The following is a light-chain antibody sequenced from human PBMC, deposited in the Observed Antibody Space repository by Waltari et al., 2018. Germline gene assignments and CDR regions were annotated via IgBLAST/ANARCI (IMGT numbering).Light chain of an antibody. CDR1: SSNIARTN. CDR2: TTT. V-gene: IGLV1-44*01. Sequence: QSVLTQPPSASGTPGQGVTISCSGGSSNIARTNVTWYQQLPDAAPTLLISTTTQRPSGVPDRFSGSKSGTSASLTISGLQSEDEGDYYCSAWDDSIVGPVFGGGTRLSVL. CDR3: SAWDDSIVGPV. J-gene: IGLJ3*02.